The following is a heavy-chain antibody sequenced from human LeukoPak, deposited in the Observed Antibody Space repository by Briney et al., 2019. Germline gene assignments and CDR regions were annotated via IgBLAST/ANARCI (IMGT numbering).Heavy chain of an antibody. Sequence: SETLSLTCTVSGGSINNYCWSWIRQPPGKGLEWIGFFDNSGSTNYNPSLKSRVTISVDTSKNQFSLKLSSVTAADTAVYYCQSTPIKTYYYDSSGASGGYWGQGTLVTVSS. CDR1: GGSINNYC. V-gene: IGHV4-4*08. D-gene: IGHD3-22*01. J-gene: IGHJ4*02. CDR2: FDNSGST. CDR3: QSTPIKTYYYDSSGASGGY.